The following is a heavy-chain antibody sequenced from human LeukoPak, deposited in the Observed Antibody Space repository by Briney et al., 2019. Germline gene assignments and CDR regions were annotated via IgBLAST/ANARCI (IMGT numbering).Heavy chain of an antibody. J-gene: IGHJ6*02. CDR3: AREIVVVPAAIQLDYCYYGMDV. D-gene: IGHD2-2*01. V-gene: IGHV1-69*04. Sequence: SVKVSCKASGGTFSSYAISWVRQAPGQGLEWMGRIIPILSIANYAQKFQGRVTITADKSTSTAYMELSSLRSEDTAVYYCAREIVVVPAAIQLDYCYYGMDVWGQGTTVTVSS. CDR2: IIPILSIA. CDR1: GGTFSSYA.